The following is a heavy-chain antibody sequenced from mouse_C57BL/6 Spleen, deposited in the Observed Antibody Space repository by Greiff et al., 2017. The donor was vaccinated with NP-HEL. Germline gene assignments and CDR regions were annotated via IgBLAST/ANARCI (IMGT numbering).Heavy chain of an antibody. CDR2: IDPSDSET. CDR1: GYTFTSYW. CDR3: VRRGEYDSGDAMDY. J-gene: IGHJ4*01. D-gene: IGHD2-14*01. Sequence: VQLQQSGAELVRPGSSVKLSCKASGYTFTSYWMHWVKQRPIQGLEWIGNIDPSDSETHYNQKFKDKATLTVDKSSSTAYMQLSSLTSEDSAVYYCVRRGEYDSGDAMDYWGQGTSVTVSS. V-gene: IGHV1-52*01.